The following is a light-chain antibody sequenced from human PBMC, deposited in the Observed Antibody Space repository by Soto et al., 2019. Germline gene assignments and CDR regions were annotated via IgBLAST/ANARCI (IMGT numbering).Light chain of an antibody. CDR3: QHFGSLPYT. V-gene: IGKV3-20*01. CDR2: AAS. Sequence: VLTQPPGPLSLSPGESATLSCRASQSVTRSHLAWYQQKPGQAPRLLIYAASTRATGVPDRFSGSGSGTDFTLTISRLEPEDLAVCYCQHFGSLPYTFGQGTKLEIK. J-gene: IGKJ2*01. CDR1: QSVTRSH.